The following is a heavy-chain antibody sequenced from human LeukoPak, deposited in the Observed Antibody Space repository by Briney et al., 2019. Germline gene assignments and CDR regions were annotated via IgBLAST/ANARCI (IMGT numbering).Heavy chain of an antibody. Sequence: ASVKVSCKASGYTFTGYYMHWVRQAPGQGLEWMGWINPNSGGTNYAQKVQGRVTMTRDTSISTAYMELSRLRSDDTAVYYCARGGDSSGPGKFDYWGQGTLVTVSS. D-gene: IGHD6-19*01. V-gene: IGHV1-2*02. J-gene: IGHJ4*02. CDR2: INPNSGGT. CDR3: ARGGDSSGPGKFDY. CDR1: GYTFTGYY.